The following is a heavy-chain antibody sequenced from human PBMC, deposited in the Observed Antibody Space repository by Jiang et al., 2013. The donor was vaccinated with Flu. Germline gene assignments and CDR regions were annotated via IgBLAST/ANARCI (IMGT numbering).Heavy chain of an antibody. Sequence: QLVESGGGLVQPGRSLRLSCTASGFTFDAYAMHWVRQAPGKGLEWVSGISWNSGSRGYADSVKGRFTISRDNAKNSLYLQMDSLRPEDTALYYCAKERYFVNQYYGVDVWGQGTTVTVSS. D-gene: IGHD3-9*01. V-gene: IGHV3-9*01. CDR3: AKERYFVNQYYGVDV. J-gene: IGHJ6*02. CDR2: ISWNSGSR. CDR1: GFTFDAYA.